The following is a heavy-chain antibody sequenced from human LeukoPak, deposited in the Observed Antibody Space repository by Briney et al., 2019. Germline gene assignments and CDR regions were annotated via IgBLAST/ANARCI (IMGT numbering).Heavy chain of an antibody. CDR3: AREPGEYGMDV. V-gene: IGHV4-38-2*02. D-gene: IGHD3-10*01. CDR1: GYSISSGYY. Sequence: PSETLSLTCAVSGYSISSGYYWGWIRQPPGKGLEWIGSIYHSGSTYYNPSLKSRVTISVDTSKNQFSLKLSSVTAADTAVYYCAREPGEYGMDVWGKGTTVTVSS. J-gene: IGHJ6*04. CDR2: IYHSGST.